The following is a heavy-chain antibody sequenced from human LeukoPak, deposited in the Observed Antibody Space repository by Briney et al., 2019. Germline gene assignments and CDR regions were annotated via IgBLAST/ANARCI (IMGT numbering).Heavy chain of an antibody. CDR1: GYPYTSYW. Sequence: GEPLKISCQGFGYPYTSYWIAWVRHLPGKGLEWMGIIFPGDSDTTYSPSFQGQVTISADKSISTAYLQWSSLRASDTAMYYCARLGYCTGTSCGRDDLYFDYGGEGTLVTVSS. V-gene: IGHV5-51*01. CDR3: ARLGYCTGTSCGRDDLYFDY. D-gene: IGHD2-8*02. J-gene: IGHJ4*02. CDR2: IFPGDSDT.